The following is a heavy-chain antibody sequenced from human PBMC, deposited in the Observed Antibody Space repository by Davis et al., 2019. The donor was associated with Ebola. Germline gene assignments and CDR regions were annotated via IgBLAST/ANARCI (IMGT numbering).Heavy chain of an antibody. CDR1: GGTFSSYT. Sequence: ASVKVSCKASGGTFSSYTISWVRQAPGQGLEWMGWISAYNGNTNYAQKLQGRVTMTTDTSTSTAYMELRSLRSDDTAVYYCARGITMVRASNWFDPWGQGTLVTVSS. V-gene: IGHV1-18*01. D-gene: IGHD3-10*01. CDR2: ISAYNGNT. CDR3: ARGITMVRASNWFDP. J-gene: IGHJ5*02.